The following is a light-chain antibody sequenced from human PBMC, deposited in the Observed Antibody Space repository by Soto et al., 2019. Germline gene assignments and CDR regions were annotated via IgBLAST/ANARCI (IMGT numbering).Light chain of an antibody. CDR2: DAS. Sequence: DIQMTQSPSTLSASVGDRVTITCRASQSIGSSLAWYQQKPGKGPKLLIYDASTLESGVPSRFSGSGFGTEFALTISSLQPDDFATCYCQQYNSYGTFGQGTKLEIQ. CDR3: QQYNSYGT. V-gene: IGKV1-5*01. CDR1: QSIGSS. J-gene: IGKJ2*01.